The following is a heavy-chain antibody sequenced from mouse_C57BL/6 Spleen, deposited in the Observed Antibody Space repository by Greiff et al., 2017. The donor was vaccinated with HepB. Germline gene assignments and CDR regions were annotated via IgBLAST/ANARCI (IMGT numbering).Heavy chain of an antibody. D-gene: IGHD4-1*01. J-gene: IGHJ1*03. CDR2: ISSGSSTI. CDR3: ARKANWDGYFDV. V-gene: IGHV5-17*01. CDR1: GFTFSDYG. Sequence: DVQLVESGGGLVKPGGSLKLSCAASGFTFSDYGMHWVRQAPEKGLEWVAYISSGSSTIYYADTVKGRFTISRDNAKNTLFLQMTSLRSEDTAMYYCARKANWDGYFDVWGTGTTVTVSS.